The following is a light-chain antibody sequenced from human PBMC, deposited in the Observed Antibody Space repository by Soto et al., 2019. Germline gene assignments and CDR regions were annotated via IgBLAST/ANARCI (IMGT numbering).Light chain of an antibody. CDR2: EVS. Sequence: QSVLTQPASVSGSPGQSITISCTGTSSDVGGYNYVSWYQQHPGKAPKLMIYEVSHRPSGVSSRFSGPKSGNTASLTISGLQAEDEADYYCSSYTSSSTYGFGTGTKVTVL. CDR3: SSYTSSSTYG. V-gene: IGLV2-14*01. CDR1: SSDVGGYNY. J-gene: IGLJ1*01.